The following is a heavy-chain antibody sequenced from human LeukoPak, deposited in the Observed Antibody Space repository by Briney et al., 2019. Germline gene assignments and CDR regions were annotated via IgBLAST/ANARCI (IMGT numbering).Heavy chain of an antibody. CDR2: INAGNGNT. J-gene: IGHJ6*02. V-gene: IGHV1-3*01. Sequence: ASVKVSCKASGYTFTSYAMHWVRQAPGQRLEWMGWINAGNGNTKYSQKFQGRVTITRDTSASTAYMELSSLRSEDTAVYYCARMADFFLDADYYYGTDVWGQGTTVTVSS. D-gene: IGHD3-3*01. CDR3: ARMADFFLDADYYYGTDV. CDR1: GYTFTSYA.